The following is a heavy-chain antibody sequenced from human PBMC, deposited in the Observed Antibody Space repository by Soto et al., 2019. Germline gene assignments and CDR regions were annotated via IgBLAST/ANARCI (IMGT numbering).Heavy chain of an antibody. J-gene: IGHJ4*02. V-gene: IGHV4-39*07. D-gene: IGHD3-10*01. CDR3: ARENNVLPGGYFDY. Sequence: SETLSLTCTVSGGSISSSSYHWGWIRQPPGKGLEWIGSIYYSGSTYYNPSLKSRVTISVDTSKNQFSLKLSSVTAADTAVYYCARENNVLPGGYFDYWGQGTLVNVSS. CDR2: IYYSGST. CDR1: GGSISSSSYH.